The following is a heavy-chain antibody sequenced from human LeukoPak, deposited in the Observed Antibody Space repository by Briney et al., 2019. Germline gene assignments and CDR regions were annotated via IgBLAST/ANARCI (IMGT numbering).Heavy chain of an antibody. CDR3: ARDLGGYYYYYGMDV. J-gene: IGHJ6*02. Sequence: SETLSLTCTVSGGSISSGDCYWSWIRQPPGKGLEWIGYIYYSGSTNYNPSLKSRVTISVDTSKNQFSLKLSSVTAADTAVYYCARDLGGYYYYYGMDVWGQGTTVTVSS. V-gene: IGHV4-61*08. CDR1: GGSISSGDCY. CDR2: IYYSGST. D-gene: IGHD3-16*01.